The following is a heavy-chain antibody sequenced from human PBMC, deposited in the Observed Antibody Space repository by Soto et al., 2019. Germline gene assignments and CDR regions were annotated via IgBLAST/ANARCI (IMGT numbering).Heavy chain of an antibody. Sequence: SETLSLTCTVSGGSISSYYWSWIRQPPGKGLEWIGYIYYSGSTNYNPSLKSRVTISVDTSKNQFSLKLSSVTAADTAVYYCARDESYSSGWFDYWGQGTLVTVYS. CDR1: GGSISSYY. CDR3: ARDESYSSGWFDY. V-gene: IGHV4-59*01. D-gene: IGHD6-19*01. J-gene: IGHJ4*02. CDR2: IYYSGST.